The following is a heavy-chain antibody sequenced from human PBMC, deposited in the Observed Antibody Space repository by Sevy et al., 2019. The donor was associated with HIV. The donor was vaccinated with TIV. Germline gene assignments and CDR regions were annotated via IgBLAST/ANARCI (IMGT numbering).Heavy chain of an antibody. CDR3: AKDGLHSGDSDYFQD. D-gene: IGHD2-21*02. CDR2: MTGSGSIT. Sequence: GGSPRLSCAASGFTFSSYAMTWVRQAPGKGLDWVSSMTGSGSITYYGDSVKGRFTISRDNSKNTLYLQMNNLRVEDTALYYCAKDGLHSGDSDYFQDWGQGTLVTVSS. CDR1: GFTFSSYA. J-gene: IGHJ1*01. V-gene: IGHV3-23*01.